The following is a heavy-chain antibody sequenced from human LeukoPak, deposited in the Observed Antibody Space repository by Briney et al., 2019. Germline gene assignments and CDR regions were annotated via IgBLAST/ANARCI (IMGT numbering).Heavy chain of an antibody. J-gene: IGHJ4*02. CDR3: AKSPPVGITMVRGVLPPPDY. V-gene: IGHV3-30*18. Sequence: GGSLRLSCAASGFTFSSYCMHWVRQAPGKGLEWVAVISYDGSNKYYADSVKGRFTISRDNSKNTLYLQMNSLRAEDTAVYYCAKSPPVGITMVRGVLPPPDYWGQGTLVTVSS. CDR2: ISYDGSNK. D-gene: IGHD3-10*01. CDR1: GFTFSSYC.